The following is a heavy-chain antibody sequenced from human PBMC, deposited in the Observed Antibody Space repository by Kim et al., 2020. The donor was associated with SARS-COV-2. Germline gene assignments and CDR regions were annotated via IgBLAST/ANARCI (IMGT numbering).Heavy chain of an antibody. CDR3: AKDLPDWGSYYAWYFDL. CDR2: IKAGGDTT. Sequence: GGSLRLSCAASGFTFSNYAMSWVRQAPGKGLEWVSVIKAGGDTTYYADSVKGRFTISRDNSKNTLWLQMQSLGAEDTATYYCAKDLPDWGSYYAWYFDLWGRGTLVTVSS. J-gene: IGHJ2*01. CDR1: GFTFSNYA. V-gene: IGHV3-23*01. D-gene: IGHD3-3*01.